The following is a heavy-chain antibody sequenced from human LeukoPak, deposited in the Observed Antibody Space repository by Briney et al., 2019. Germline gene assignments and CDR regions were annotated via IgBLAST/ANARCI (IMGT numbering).Heavy chain of an antibody. D-gene: IGHD2-15*01. CDR3: ARLVGVVVVAAAGY. Sequence: GASVKVSCKASGGTFSSYAISWVRQAPGQGLEWMGGIIPIFGTANYAQKFQGRVTITADKSTSTAYMELSSLRSEDTAVYYCARLVGVVVVAAAGYWGQGTLVTVSS. CDR2: IIPIFGTA. CDR1: GGTFSSYA. J-gene: IGHJ4*02. V-gene: IGHV1-69*06.